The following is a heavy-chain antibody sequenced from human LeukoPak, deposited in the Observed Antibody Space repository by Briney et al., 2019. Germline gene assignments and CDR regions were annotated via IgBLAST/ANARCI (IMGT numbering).Heavy chain of an antibody. CDR1: GGTFSSYA. Sequence: SVKVSCKASGGTFSSYAIGWVRQAPGQGLEWMGGIIPIFGTANYAQKFQGRVTITADESTSTAYMELSSLRSEDTAVYYCARDTMATISIDYYYYGMDVWGQGTTVTVSS. CDR2: IIPIFGTA. CDR3: ARDTMATISIDYYYYGMDV. J-gene: IGHJ6*02. V-gene: IGHV1-69*13. D-gene: IGHD5-24*01.